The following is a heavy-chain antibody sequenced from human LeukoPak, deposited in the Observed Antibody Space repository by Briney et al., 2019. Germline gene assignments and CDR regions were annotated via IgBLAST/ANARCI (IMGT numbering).Heavy chain of an antibody. CDR2: MSYDGRYR. CDR3: ARSELYYGSESYYHLDY. J-gene: IGHJ4*01. CDR1: GFTISSYW. V-gene: IGHV3-30*03. D-gene: IGHD3-10*01. Sequence: GGSLRPSCAASGFTISSYWMSWVRQAPGKGLEWVAVMSYDGRYRYYADSAKGRFTISRDNSKRTLYLEMSSLRPEDTALYYCARSELYYGSESYYHLDYWGHGTLVTVSS.